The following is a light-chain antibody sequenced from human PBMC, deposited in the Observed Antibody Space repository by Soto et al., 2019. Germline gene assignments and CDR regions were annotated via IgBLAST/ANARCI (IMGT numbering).Light chain of an antibody. V-gene: IGKV3-15*01. CDR1: ETLISF. J-gene: IGKJ2*01. CDR3: QSYNECPFA. CDR2: GAS. Sequence: EIVLTQSPATLSVSPGERVTLSCRASETLISFLAWYQQNRAQAPRLLIYGASTRATVDPARFSGSGSATDFTLTISSLQSEDFAVFYCQSYNECPFAVGQGTKLDI.